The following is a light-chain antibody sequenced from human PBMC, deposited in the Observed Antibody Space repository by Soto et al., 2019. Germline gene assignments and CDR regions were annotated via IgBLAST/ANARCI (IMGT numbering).Light chain of an antibody. CDR3: LQYGSSPFS. CDR2: GAS. Sequence: EIVLTQSPGTLSLSPGERATLSCRASQSVSSSYLAWYQQKPGQAPRLLIYGASIRATGIPDRFSGSGSGTDFTLTISRLEPEDFAVYYCLQYGSSPFSFGGGTKVEIK. CDR1: QSVSSSY. V-gene: IGKV3-20*01. J-gene: IGKJ4*01.